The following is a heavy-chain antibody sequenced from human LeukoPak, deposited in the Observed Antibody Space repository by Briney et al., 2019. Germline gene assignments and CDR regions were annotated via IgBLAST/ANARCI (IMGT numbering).Heavy chain of an antibody. J-gene: IGHJ4*02. D-gene: IGHD6-19*01. V-gene: IGHV3-21*06. Sequence: KPGGSLRLSCAASGFTFSSYTMNWVRQAPGKGLEWVSSISSTSSYIYYADSVKGRFTISRDNAKNSLYLQMNSLSAEDTAVYYCARDGCSDWYVVDYWGQGTLVTVSS. CDR1: GFTFSSYT. CDR2: ISSTSSYI. CDR3: ARDGCSDWYVVDY.